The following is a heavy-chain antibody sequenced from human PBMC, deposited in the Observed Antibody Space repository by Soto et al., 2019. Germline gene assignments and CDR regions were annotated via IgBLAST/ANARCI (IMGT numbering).Heavy chain of an antibody. CDR1: GGSISSYY. D-gene: IGHD2-2*01. V-gene: IGHV4-59*01. CDR2: IYYSGST. J-gene: IGHJ6*02. CDR3: ARDDIVLVPAARTYYYYGMDV. Sequence: SETLSLTCTVSGGSISSYYWSWIRQPPGKGLEWIGYIYYSGSTNYNPSLKSRVTISVDTSKNQFSLKLSSVTAADTAVYYCARDDIVLVPAARTYYYYGMDVWGQGTTVTVSS.